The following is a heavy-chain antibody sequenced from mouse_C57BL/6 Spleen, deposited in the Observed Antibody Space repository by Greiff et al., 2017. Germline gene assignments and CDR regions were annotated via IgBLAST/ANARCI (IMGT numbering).Heavy chain of an antibody. V-gene: IGHV1-61*01. D-gene: IGHD3-3*01. CDR1: GYTFTSYW. CDR3: ARERDEGYFDV. CDR2: IYPSDSET. Sequence: LVRPGSSVKLSCKASGYTFTSYWMDWVKQRPGQGLEWIGNIYPSDSETHYNQKFKDKATLTVDKSSSTAYMQLSSLTSEDSSVYYCARERDEGYFDVWGTGTTVTVSS. J-gene: IGHJ1*03.